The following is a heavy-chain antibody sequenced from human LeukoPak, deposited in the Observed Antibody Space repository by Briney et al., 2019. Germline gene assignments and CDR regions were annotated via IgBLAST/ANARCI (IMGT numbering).Heavy chain of an antibody. D-gene: IGHD6-19*01. CDR2: IKQDGSEK. CDR3: ARVYSSGWYERYFDY. CDR1: GFTLSSYW. V-gene: IGHV3-7*01. J-gene: IGHJ4*02. Sequence: GGSLRLSCAASGFTLSSYWMSWVRQAPGKGLEWVANIKQDGSEKYYVDSVKGRFTISRDNAKNSLYLQMNSLRAEDTAVYYCARVYSSGWYERYFDYWGQGTLVTVSS.